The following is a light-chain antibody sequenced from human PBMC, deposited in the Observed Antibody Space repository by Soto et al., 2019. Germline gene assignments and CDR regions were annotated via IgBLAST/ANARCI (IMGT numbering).Light chain of an antibody. J-gene: IGKJ1*01. CDR2: GAS. CDR3: HQRQSWPRT. CDR1: QSVSNSY. Sequence: VWTQSPGTLCLSPGKRATLSCRASQSVSNSYLAWYQQKHGQAPRLLIYGASTRATGIPDRFSGSVSGTDGTLTISDVQPEDGALYYCHQRQSWPRTFGQGTKVDIK. V-gene: IGKV3-20*01.